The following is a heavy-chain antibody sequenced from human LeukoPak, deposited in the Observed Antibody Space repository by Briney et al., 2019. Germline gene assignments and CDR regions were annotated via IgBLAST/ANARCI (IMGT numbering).Heavy chain of an antibody. J-gene: IGHJ4*02. D-gene: IGHD1-26*01. V-gene: IGHV3-15*01. Sequence: RGSLRLSCAASGFTFNNAWMSWVRQAPGKGLEWVGRIIRKSDGGTTGYAAPVKGRFTISRDDSKNTVYLQMNGLETEDTAVYYCTTSGTTTTRFVDYWGQGTLVTVSS. CDR2: IIRKSDGGTT. CDR3: TTSGTTTTRFVDY. CDR1: GFTFNNAW.